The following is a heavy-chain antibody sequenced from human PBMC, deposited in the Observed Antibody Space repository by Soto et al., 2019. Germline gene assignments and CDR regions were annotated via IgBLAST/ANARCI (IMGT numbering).Heavy chain of an antibody. J-gene: IGHJ6*02. D-gene: IGHD3-9*01. CDR1: GYSFTSYW. CDR2: IYPGDSDT. CDR3: ARKSTHYECLTGFSYYYGLDF. V-gene: IGHV5-51*01. Sequence: GESLKISCKGSGYSFTSYWISWVRQMPGKGLEWMGRIYPGDSDTRYSPSFQGHVTISADKSISTAYLQWSSLKASDTAMYYCARKSTHYECLTGFSYYYGLDFCGQGYSVTVCS.